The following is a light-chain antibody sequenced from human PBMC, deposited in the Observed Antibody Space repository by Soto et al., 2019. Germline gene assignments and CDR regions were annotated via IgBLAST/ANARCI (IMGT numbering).Light chain of an antibody. V-gene: IGLV2-8*01. CDR1: STDVGGYDY. Sequence: QSALTQPPSASGSPGQSVTISWTGTSTDVGGYDYVSWYQQHPGKVPKLMIYEVNKRPSGFPDRCSGSKSGNAASLTVSGLQPEDEADYYCTSYAGGNNVFGTGTKLTVL. J-gene: IGLJ1*01. CDR3: TSYAGGNNV. CDR2: EVN.